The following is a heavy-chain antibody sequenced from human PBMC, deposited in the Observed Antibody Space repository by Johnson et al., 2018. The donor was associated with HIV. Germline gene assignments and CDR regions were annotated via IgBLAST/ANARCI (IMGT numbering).Heavy chain of an antibody. CDR2: IGYDGSNK. D-gene: IGHD3-22*01. CDR3: AKDHYYDSSGYFDAFDI. Sequence: QVQLVESGGGVVQPGRSLRLSCAASGFTFSSYGMHWVRQAPGKGLEWVAVIGYDGSNKYYADSVKGRFTISRDNSKNTLYLQMNSLRAEDTAVYYCAKDHYYDSSGYFDAFDIWGQGTMVTVSS. V-gene: IGHV3-33*06. CDR1: GFTFSSYG. J-gene: IGHJ3*02.